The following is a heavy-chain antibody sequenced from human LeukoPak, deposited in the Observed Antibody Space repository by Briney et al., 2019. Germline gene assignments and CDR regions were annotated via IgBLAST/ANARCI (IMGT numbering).Heavy chain of an antibody. CDR1: GYTFTSYG. V-gene: IGHV1-18*01. CDR3: ARMKQQLVRWNYYYYMDV. D-gene: IGHD6-13*01. J-gene: IGHJ6*03. CDR2: ISAYNGNT. Sequence: ASVKVSCKASGYTFTSYGISWVRRAPGQGLEWMGWISAYNGNTNYAQKLQGRVTMTTDTSTSTAYMELRSLRSDDTAVYYCARMKQQLVRWNYYYYMDVWGKGTTVTVSS.